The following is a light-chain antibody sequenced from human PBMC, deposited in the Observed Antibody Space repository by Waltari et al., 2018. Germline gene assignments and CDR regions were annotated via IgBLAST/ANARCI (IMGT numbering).Light chain of an antibody. CDR2: DAS. V-gene: IGKV1-5*01. CDR1: QSFGGS. CDR3: QQYNNFPFT. J-gene: IGKJ3*01. Sequence: DIQMTQSPSTLSASVGDRVTNPCRPSQSFGGSLAWFQQKPGKAPKLLIYDASTLEPGVPSRFSGSGSGTEFTLTVSSLQPDDFATYYCQQYNNFPFTFGPGTTV.